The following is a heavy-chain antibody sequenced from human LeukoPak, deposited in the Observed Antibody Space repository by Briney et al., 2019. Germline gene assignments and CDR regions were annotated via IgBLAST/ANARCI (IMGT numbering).Heavy chain of an antibody. CDR2: INSDGSMT. CDR1: GFTFSTCW. CDR3: ARTYCGADCRPYFDY. D-gene: IGHD2-21*02. J-gene: IGHJ4*02. Sequence: PGGSLRLSCAASGFTFSTCWMHWVRQAPGKGLVWVSRINSDGSMTNYADSVKGRFTISRDNAKNTLYLQMNSLRAEDTAVYYCARTYCGADCRPYFDYWGQGTLVTVSS. V-gene: IGHV3-74*01.